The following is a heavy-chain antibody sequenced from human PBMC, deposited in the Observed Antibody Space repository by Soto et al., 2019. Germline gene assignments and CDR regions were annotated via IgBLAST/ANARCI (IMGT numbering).Heavy chain of an antibody. Sequence: GGSLRLSCAASGFTFSSNAMNWVRQARGNGLEWVSTITNSGGDTLYADSVKGRFTISRDNFKNTLYLQMNSLRAEDTAIYYCARASGESYPGSRVFDSWGQGTRVTVSS. CDR2: ITNSGGDT. CDR3: ARASGESYPGSRVFDS. J-gene: IGHJ4*02. D-gene: IGHD3-10*01. CDR1: GFTFSSNA. V-gene: IGHV3-23*01.